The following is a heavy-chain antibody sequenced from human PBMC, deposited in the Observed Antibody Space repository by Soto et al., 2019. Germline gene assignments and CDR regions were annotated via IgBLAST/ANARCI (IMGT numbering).Heavy chain of an antibody. V-gene: IGHV1-18*01. CDR2: ISAYNGNT. D-gene: IGHD3-3*01. CDR1: GYTFTSYG. J-gene: IGHJ6*02. CDR3: ASDYDFWSGYYRYYYYYGMDV. Sequence: QVQLVQSGAEVKKPGASVKVSCKASGYTFTSYGISWVRQAPGQGLEWMGWISAYNGNTNYAQKLQGRVTMTTYTSTXXGXIXLRGLTSDDTAVYYCASDYDFWSGYYRYYYYYGMDVWGQWPTVTVSS.